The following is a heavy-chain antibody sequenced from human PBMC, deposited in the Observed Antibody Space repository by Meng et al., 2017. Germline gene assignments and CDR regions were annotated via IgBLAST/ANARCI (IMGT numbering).Heavy chain of an antibody. V-gene: IGHV4-38-2*02. CDR2: IYHSGST. J-gene: IGHJ4*02. CDR1: GYSISSGYY. Sequence: GSLRLSCTVSGYSISSGYYWGWIRQPPGKGLAWIGSIYHSGSTYYTPSLKSRVTISIDTSKNQFSLELSSVTAADTAVYYCARSAGTTRIAVAGTFDYWGQGTLVTVSS. CDR3: ARSAGTTRIAVAGTFDY. D-gene: IGHD6-19*01.